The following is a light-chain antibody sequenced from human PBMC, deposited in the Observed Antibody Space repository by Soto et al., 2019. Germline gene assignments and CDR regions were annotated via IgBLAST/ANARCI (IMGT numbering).Light chain of an antibody. Sequence: ETVLTQSPATLSLSPGERATLSCRTSQSVSSSYLAWYQQKPGQAPRLLIHGTSTRATGIPNRFSGSGSGTDFTLTISGLEAEDVAVYYCQQYGSSPWTFGQGTKVEIK. J-gene: IGKJ1*01. CDR2: GTS. V-gene: IGKV3-20*01. CDR3: QQYGSSPWT. CDR1: QSVSSSY.